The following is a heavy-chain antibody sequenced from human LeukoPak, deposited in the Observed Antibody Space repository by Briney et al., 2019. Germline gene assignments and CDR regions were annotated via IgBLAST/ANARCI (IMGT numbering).Heavy chain of an antibody. J-gene: IGHJ4*02. CDR1: GGTFSSYA. D-gene: IGHD5-18*01. CDR3: ASIDVDTAMAHFDY. CDR2: IIPIFGTA. Sequence: SVKVSCKASGGTFSSYAISWVRQAPGQGLEWMGGIIPIFGTANYAQKFQGRVTITADKSTSTAYMELSSLRSEDTAVYYCASIDVDTAMAHFDYWGQGTLVTVSS. V-gene: IGHV1-69*06.